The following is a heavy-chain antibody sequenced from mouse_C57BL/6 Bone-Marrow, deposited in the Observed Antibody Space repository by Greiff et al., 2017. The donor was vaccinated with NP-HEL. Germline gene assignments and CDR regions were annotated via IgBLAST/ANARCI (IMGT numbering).Heavy chain of an antibody. V-gene: IGHV14-4*01. D-gene: IGHD1-1*01. CDR1: GFNITDDY. CDR2: IDPENGDT. Sequence: VQLQQSGAELVRPGASVKLSCTASGFNITDDYMHWVKQRPEQGLEWIGWIDPENGDTEYASKFQGKATITADTSSNTAYLQLSSLTSEDTAVYYCTTWITTVVGRDDYWGQGTTLTVSS. CDR3: TTWITTVVGRDDY. J-gene: IGHJ2*01.